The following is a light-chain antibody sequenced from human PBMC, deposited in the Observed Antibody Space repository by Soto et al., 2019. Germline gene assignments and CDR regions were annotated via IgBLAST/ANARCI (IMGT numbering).Light chain of an antibody. V-gene: IGKV3-20*01. Sequence: EIVLTQSPGTLSLSPGERATLSCRASQSVSSSYLAWYQQKPGQAPRLLIYGASSRATGIPDRFRGSGSGTDFTLTISRLEPEDFAVYYCQQYGSSPLTFGQGTKGEIK. CDR3: QQYGSSPLT. CDR2: GAS. J-gene: IGKJ1*01. CDR1: QSVSSSY.